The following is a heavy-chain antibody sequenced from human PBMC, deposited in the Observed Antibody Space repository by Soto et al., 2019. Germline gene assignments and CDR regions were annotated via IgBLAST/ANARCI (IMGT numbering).Heavy chain of an antibody. CDR3: ARGGRQLAEPYYSYYYMDV. CDR2: IYPGDSDT. Sequence: PGESLKISCKGSGYSFTSYWIGWVRQMPGKGLEWMGIIYPGDSDTRYSPSFQGQVTISADKSISTAYLQWSSLKASDTAMYYCARGGRQLAEPYYSYYYMDVWGKGTTVTVSS. V-gene: IGHV5-51*01. J-gene: IGHJ6*03. CDR1: GYSFTSYW. D-gene: IGHD1-1*01.